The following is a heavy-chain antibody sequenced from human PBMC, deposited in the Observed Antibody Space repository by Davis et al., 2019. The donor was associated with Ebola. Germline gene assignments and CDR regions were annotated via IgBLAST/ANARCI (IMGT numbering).Heavy chain of an antibody. CDR3: ARDKRWGYGYYYGMDV. D-gene: IGHD4-23*01. Sequence: GGSLRLSCAASGFTFSSYSMNWVRQAPGKGLEWVSYISSSSSTIYYADSVKGRFTISRDNAKNSLYLQMNSLRDEDTAVYYCARDKRWGYGYYYGMDVWGQGTTVTVSS. J-gene: IGHJ6*02. CDR1: GFTFSSYS. V-gene: IGHV3-48*02. CDR2: ISSSSSTI.